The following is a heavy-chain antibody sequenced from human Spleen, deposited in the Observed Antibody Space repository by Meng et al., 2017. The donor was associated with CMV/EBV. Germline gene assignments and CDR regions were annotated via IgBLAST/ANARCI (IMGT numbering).Heavy chain of an antibody. V-gene: IGHV3-15*01. CDR2: IKSKTDGGTT. CDR1: FSNAW. J-gene: IGHJ4*02. Sequence: FSNAWMSWVRQAPGKGLEWVGRIKSKTDGGTTDYAAPVKGRFTISRDDSKNTLYLQMNSLKTEDTAVYYCTTAFEYCSSTSCPNLDYWGQGTLVTVSS. CDR3: TTAFEYCSSTSCPNLDY. D-gene: IGHD2-2*01.